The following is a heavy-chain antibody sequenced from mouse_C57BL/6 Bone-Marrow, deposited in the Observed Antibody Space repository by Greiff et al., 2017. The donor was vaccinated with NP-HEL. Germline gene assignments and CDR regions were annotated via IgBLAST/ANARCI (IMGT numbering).Heavy chain of an antibody. CDR3: ARGRRTIPLCGFAY. D-gene: IGHD2-3*01. Sequence: QVQLKESGAELMKPGASVKLSCKATGYTFTGYWIAWVTQRPGHGLEWIGEILPGSGSTNYNEKFKGKATFTADTSSNTAYMQLSSLTTEDSAIYYCARGRRTIPLCGFAYWGQGTLVTVSA. CDR2: ILPGSGST. J-gene: IGHJ3*01. CDR1: GYTFTGYW. V-gene: IGHV1-9*01.